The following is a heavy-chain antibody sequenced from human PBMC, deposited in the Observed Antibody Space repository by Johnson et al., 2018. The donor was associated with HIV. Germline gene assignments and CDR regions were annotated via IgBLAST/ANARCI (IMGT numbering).Heavy chain of an antibody. CDR2: ISYDGSNK. CDR3: ARDKGTNFSGWYRESDAFDI. Sequence: QVQPVESGGGVVQPGRSPILSCPASRFTFSSYGMHWVRQAPGQGLQWVAVISYDGSNKYQADSVKGRFTISRDNSKNTLYLQMNSLRAEDTAVYYCARDKGTNFSGWYRESDAFDIWGQGTMVTVSS. J-gene: IGHJ3*02. CDR1: RFTFSSYG. D-gene: IGHD6-19*01. V-gene: IGHV3-30*03.